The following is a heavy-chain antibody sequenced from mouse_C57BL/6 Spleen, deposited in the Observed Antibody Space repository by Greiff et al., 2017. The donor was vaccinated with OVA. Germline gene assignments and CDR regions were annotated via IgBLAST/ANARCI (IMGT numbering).Heavy chain of an antibody. CDR1: GFNIKDDY. Sequence: VQLKESGAELVRPGASVKLSCTASGFNIKDDYMHWVKQRPEQGLEWIGWIDPENGDTEYASKFQGKATITADTSSNTAYLQLSSLTSEDTAVYYCTRWLLDWYFDVWGTGTTVTVSS. J-gene: IGHJ1*03. CDR2: IDPENGDT. D-gene: IGHD2-3*01. CDR3: TRWLLDWYFDV. V-gene: IGHV14-4*01.